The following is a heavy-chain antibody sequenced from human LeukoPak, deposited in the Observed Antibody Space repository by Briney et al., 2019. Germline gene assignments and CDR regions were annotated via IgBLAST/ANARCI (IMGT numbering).Heavy chain of an antibody. V-gene: IGHV1-46*03. Sequence: ASVKVSCKASGYTFTSYYMHWVRQAPGQGLEWMGIINPIGGSTSYAQKFQGRVTMTRDTSTSTVYMELSSLRSEDTAVYYCASGHQGFRGATGPFAYWGQGTLVTVSS. CDR2: INPIGGST. D-gene: IGHD3-10*01. CDR1: GYTFTSYY. CDR3: ASGHQGFRGATGPFAY. J-gene: IGHJ4*02.